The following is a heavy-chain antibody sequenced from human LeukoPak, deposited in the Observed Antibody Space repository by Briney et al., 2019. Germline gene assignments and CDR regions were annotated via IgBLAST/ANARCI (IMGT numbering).Heavy chain of an antibody. V-gene: IGHV4-30-2*01. J-gene: IGHJ4*02. D-gene: IGHD6-13*01. CDR1: GGSISSGGYS. CDR3: ARGLSSSWYFDY. CDR2: IYHSGST. Sequence: SQTLSLTCAVSGGSISSGGYSWSWIRQPPGKGLDWIGYIYHSGSTYYNPSLKSRVTISVDRSKNQFSLKLSSVTAADTAVYYCARGLSSSWYFDYWGQGTLVTVSS.